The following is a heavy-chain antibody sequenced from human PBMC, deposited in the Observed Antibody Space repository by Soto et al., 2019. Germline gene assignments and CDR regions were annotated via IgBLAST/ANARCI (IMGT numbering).Heavy chain of an antibody. CDR2: ISAYNGNT. Sequence: ASVNVSCKAAGYTFTSYGISWVRQAPGQGLEWMGWISAYNGNTNYAQKLQGRVTMTTDTSTSTAYMELRSLGSDDTAVYYCASGWFGEFVYYFDYWGQGTLVTVSS. J-gene: IGHJ4*02. CDR3: ASGWFGEFVYYFDY. V-gene: IGHV1-18*01. D-gene: IGHD3-10*01. CDR1: GYTFTSYG.